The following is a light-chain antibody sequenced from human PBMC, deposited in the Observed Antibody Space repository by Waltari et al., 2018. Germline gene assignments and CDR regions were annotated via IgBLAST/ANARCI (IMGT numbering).Light chain of an antibody. Sequence: QSVVTQSPSASGAPGQRVTISCSGSNSNIGSSTVNWYQKVPGTAPGLLIYSNDQRPSGVPDRFSASKSGTSASLAISGLQSEDEADYYCATWDARLTAVVFGGGTKVTVL. J-gene: IGLJ2*01. V-gene: IGLV1-44*01. CDR2: SND. CDR1: NSNIGSST. CDR3: ATWDARLTAVV.